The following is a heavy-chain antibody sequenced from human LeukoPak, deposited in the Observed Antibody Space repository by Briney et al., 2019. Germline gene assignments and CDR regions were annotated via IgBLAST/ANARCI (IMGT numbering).Heavy chain of an antibody. CDR1: GYTFTSYA. CDR2: INTNTGNP. D-gene: IGHD6-6*01. J-gene: IGHJ6*02. Sequence: ASVKVSCKASGYTFTSYAMNWVRQAPGQGLEWMGWINTNTGNPTYAQGFTGRFVFSLDTSVSTAYLQISSLKAEDTAVYYCAREGYIEQLVYYYYGVDVWGQGTTVTVSS. CDR3: AREGYIEQLVYYYYGVDV. V-gene: IGHV7-4-1*02.